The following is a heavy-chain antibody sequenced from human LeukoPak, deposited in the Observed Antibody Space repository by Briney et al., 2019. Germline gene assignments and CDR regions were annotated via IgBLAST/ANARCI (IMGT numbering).Heavy chain of an antibody. CDR1: GYTFTGYY. Sequence: GASVKVSCKASGYTFTGYYMHWVRQAPGQGLEWMGWINPNSGGTNYAQKFQGRATMTRDTSISTAYMELSRLRSDDTAVYYCARYYDFWSGYSWFDHWGQGTLVTVSS. CDR2: INPNSGGT. J-gene: IGHJ5*02. CDR3: ARYYDFWSGYSWFDH. D-gene: IGHD3-3*01. V-gene: IGHV1-2*02.